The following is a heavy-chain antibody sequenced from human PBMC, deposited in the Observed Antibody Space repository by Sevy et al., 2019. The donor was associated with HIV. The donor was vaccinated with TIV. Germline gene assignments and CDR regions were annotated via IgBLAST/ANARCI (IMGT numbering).Heavy chain of an antibody. J-gene: IGHJ6*02. D-gene: IGHD3-10*01. CDR1: GGSISSGGYY. CDR3: ARDRADTMDRGVMGRGPDYYYGMDV. V-gene: IGHV4-31*03. CDR2: IYYSGST. Sequence: SETLSLTCTVSGGSISSGGYYWSWIRQHPGKGLEWIGYIYYSGSTYYNPSLKSRVTISVDTSKNQFSLKRSPVTAAVTAVYYCARDRADTMDRGVMGRGPDYYYGMDVWGQGTTVTVSS.